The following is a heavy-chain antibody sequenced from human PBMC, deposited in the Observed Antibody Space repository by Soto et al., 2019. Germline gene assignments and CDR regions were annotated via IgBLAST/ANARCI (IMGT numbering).Heavy chain of an antibody. D-gene: IGHD1-1*01. V-gene: IGHV3-30*04. CDR3: ARDLQAGTDNVNWFAP. J-gene: IGHJ5*02. Sequence: QVQLVESGGGVVQPGRSLRLSCAASGFSISRSAMHWVRQAPGQGLEWVAVIAYDGSNRSYADSAKGRFTISRDNSKNTVYLQMSSLRGEDTAVYYCARDLQAGTDNVNWFAPWGQGTLVTVSS. CDR2: IAYDGSNR. CDR1: GFSISRSA.